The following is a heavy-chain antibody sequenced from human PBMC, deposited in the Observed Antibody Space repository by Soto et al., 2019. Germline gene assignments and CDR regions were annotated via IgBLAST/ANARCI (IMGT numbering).Heavy chain of an antibody. CDR2: IIPIFGTA. V-gene: IGHV1-69*06. D-gene: IGHD3-22*01. Sequence: QVQLVQSGAEVKKPGSSVKVSCKASGGTFSSYAISWVRHAPGQGLEWMGGIIPIFGTANYAQKFQGRVTITADKSTSTAYMELSSLISEDTAVYYCAMTYYYDSSGSNGASAEYFQHWGQGTLVTVSS. CDR3: AMTYYYDSSGSNGASAEYFQH. J-gene: IGHJ1*01. CDR1: GGTFSSYA.